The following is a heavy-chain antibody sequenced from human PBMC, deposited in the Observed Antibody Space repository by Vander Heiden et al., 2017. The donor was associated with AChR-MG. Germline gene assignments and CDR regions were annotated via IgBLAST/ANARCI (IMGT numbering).Heavy chain of an antibody. CDR1: GGSISSSSYY. V-gene: IGHV4-39*01. Sequence: QLQLQESGPGLVKPSQTLSLTCTVSGGSISSSSYYWGWIRQPPGKGLEWIGSIYYSGSTYYNPSLKSRVTISVDTSKNQFSLKLSSVTAADTAVYYCARAIFGVVTLDYWGQGTLVTVSS. CDR3: ARAIFGVVTLDY. D-gene: IGHD3-3*01. J-gene: IGHJ4*02. CDR2: IYYSGST.